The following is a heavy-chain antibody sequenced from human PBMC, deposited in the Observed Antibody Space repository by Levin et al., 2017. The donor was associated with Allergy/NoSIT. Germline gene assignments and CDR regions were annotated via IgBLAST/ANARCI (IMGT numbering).Heavy chain of an antibody. D-gene: IGHD6-6*01. V-gene: IGHV3-9*01. CDR3: AKAITLEYSSSAGDY. CDR2: ISWNSGSI. CDR1: GFTFDDYA. J-gene: IGHJ4*02. Sequence: PGGSLRLSCAASGFTFDDYAMHWVRQAPGKGLEWVSGISWNSGSIGYADSVKGRFTISRDNAKNSLYLQMNSLRAEDTALYYCAKAITLEYSSSAGDYWGQGTLVTVSS.